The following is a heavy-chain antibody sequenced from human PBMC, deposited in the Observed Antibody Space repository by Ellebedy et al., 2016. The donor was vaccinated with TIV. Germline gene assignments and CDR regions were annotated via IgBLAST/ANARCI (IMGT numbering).Heavy chain of an antibody. V-gene: IGHV3-73*01. CDR2: VSSKASSYAT. CDR3: YSGLAYYAMDV. J-gene: IGHJ6*02. D-gene: IGHD3-22*01. CDR1: GFTLTGSA. Sequence: GESLKISCAASGFTLTGSAMHWVRQASGKGLEWIGRVSSKASSYATTYAASVKGRFTISRDDSKNTAYLQMNSLKTEDTAVYYCYSGLAYYAMDVWGQGTTVTVSS.